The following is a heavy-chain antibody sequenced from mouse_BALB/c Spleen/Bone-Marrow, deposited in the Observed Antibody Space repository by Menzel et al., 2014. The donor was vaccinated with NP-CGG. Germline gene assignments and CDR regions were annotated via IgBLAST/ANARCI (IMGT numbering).Heavy chain of an antibody. V-gene: IGHV1-82*01. J-gene: IGHJ1*01. Sequence: VQLQESGPELVKPGASVKISCKASGYAFSSSWMNWVKQRPGQGLEWIGRIYPGDGDTNYNGKFKGKTTLTADKSSSTAYMQLSSLTSVDSAVYFCARRAYGNSYWYFDVWGAGTTGTGSS. CDR2: IYPGDGDT. CDR1: GYAFSSSW. D-gene: IGHD2-1*01. CDR3: ARRAYGNSYWYFDV.